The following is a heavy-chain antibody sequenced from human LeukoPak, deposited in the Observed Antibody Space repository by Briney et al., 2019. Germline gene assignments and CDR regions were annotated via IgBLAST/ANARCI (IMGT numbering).Heavy chain of an antibody. D-gene: IGHD2-2*01. V-gene: IGHV4-34*01. CDR3: ARNDCSSTSCYDVYYYYGMDV. Sequence: SETLSLTCAVYGGSFSGYYWSWIRQPPGKGLEWIGEINHSGSTNYNPSLKSRVTISVDTSKNQFSLKLSSVTAADTAVYYCARNDCSSTSCYDVYYYYGMDVWGQGTTVTVSS. CDR2: INHSGST. CDR1: GGSFSGYY. J-gene: IGHJ6*02.